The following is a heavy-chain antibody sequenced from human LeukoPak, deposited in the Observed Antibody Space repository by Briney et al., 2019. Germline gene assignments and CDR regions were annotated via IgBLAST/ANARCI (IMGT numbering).Heavy chain of an antibody. CDR2: TVLGSGDT. Sequence: VASVKVSCKASGLTFRTSAMQWLRQTRGQGLEWLGWTVLGSGDTNYAQSLKERLTITRDMSTSTAYMELSSLRSEDTAMYYCAAGFSNRGYIYWGQGTLVTVSS. J-gene: IGHJ4*02. CDR1: GLTFRTSA. CDR3: AAGFSNRGYIY. V-gene: IGHV1-58*02. D-gene: IGHD6-13*01.